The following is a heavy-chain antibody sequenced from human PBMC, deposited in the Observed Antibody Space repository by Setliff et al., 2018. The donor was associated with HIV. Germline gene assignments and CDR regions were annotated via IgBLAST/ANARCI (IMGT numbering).Heavy chain of an antibody. J-gene: IGHJ5*02. Sequence: PSETLSLTCTVSGGSISSSSYYWGWIRQPPGKGLEWIGSIYYSGSTYYNPSLKSRVTISVDTSKNQFSLKLSSVTAADTAVYCCAGLLGVVITWWFDPWGQGTLVTVSS. D-gene: IGHD3-3*01. CDR3: AGLLGVVITWWFDP. CDR1: GGSISSSSYY. CDR2: IYYSGST. V-gene: IGHV4-39*01.